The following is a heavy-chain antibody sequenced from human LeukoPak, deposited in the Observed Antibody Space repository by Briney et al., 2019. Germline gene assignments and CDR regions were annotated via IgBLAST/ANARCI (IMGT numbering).Heavy chain of an antibody. J-gene: IGHJ4*02. V-gene: IGHV3-30*02. CDR1: GFTFSSYG. Sequence: GGSLRLSCAASGFTFSSYGMHWVRQAPGKGLEWVAFIRYDGSNKYYADSVKGRFTISRDNSKNTLYLQMNSLRAEDTAVYYCAKDTVGELSYFDYWSQGTLVTVSS. CDR2: IRYDGSNK. CDR3: AKDTVGELSYFDY. D-gene: IGHD3-10*01.